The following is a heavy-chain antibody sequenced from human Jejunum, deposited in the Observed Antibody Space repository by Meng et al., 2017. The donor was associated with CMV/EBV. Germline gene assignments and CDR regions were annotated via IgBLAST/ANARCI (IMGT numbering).Heavy chain of an antibody. Sequence: SGFTFSTYWMSWVRQTPAKELEWLAQIKDDGSEKYYVDSVSGRFTISRDNAKNSLYLQMNSLRAEDTAVYYCARDYDRSLDFDYWGQGTRVTVSS. D-gene: IGHD3-9*01. J-gene: IGHJ4*02. CDR2: IKDDGSEK. CDR1: GFTFSTYW. CDR3: ARDYDRSLDFDY. V-gene: IGHV3-7*01.